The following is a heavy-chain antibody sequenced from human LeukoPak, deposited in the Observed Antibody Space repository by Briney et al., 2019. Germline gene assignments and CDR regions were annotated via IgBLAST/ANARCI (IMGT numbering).Heavy chain of an antibody. V-gene: IGHV3-74*03. Sequence: GGSLRLSCAASGFTFSNYWIHWVRQAPGKGLVWVSRIDNAGSITTYADSVKGRFTISRDNSKNTLDLQMNSLRAEDTAVYYCANDLTRAVYSAYDFLPNLGNWGQGTLVTVSS. CDR3: ANDLTRAVYSAYDFLPNLGN. J-gene: IGHJ4*02. CDR1: GFTFSNYW. D-gene: IGHD5-12*01. CDR2: IDNAGSIT.